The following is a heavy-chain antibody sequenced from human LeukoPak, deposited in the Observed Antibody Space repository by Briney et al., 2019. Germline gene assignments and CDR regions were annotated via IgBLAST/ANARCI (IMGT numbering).Heavy chain of an antibody. D-gene: IGHD1-26*01. Sequence: GRSLRLSCAASGFTFSSYGMHWVRQAPGKGLEWVSAISGSGGSTYYADSVKGQFTISRDNSKNTLYLQMNSLRAEDTAVYYCAKDPRRVGATTDFDYWGQGTLVTVSS. CDR1: GFTFSSYG. J-gene: IGHJ4*02. CDR2: ISGSGGST. V-gene: IGHV3-23*01. CDR3: AKDPRRVGATTDFDY.